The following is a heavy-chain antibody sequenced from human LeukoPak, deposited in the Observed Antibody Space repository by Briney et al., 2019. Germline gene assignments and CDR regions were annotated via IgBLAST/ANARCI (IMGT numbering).Heavy chain of an antibody. D-gene: IGHD4-23*01. V-gene: IGHV3-48*01. Sequence: GGSLRLSCAASGFTFSSYSMNWVRQGPRKGLERVSYISSSSSTIYYADSVKGRFTISRDNAKNSLYLQMNSLRAEDTAVYYCARGVLTTVVTLDYWGQGTLVTVSS. CDR1: GFTFSSYS. CDR3: ARGVLTTVVTLDY. CDR2: ISSSSSTI. J-gene: IGHJ4*02.